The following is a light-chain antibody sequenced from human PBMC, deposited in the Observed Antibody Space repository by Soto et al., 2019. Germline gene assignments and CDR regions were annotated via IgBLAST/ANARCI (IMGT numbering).Light chain of an antibody. J-gene: IGLJ1*01. Sequence: QSALTQPASVSGSPGQSITISCTGTSSDVGGYNYVSWYQQHPGKAPKLMIYDVSNRPSGVSNRFSGSKSGNTASLTISGLQAEDEAAYYCSSYTGSNTRYVFGTGTKVTVL. CDR1: SSDVGGYNY. CDR2: DVS. V-gene: IGLV2-14*03. CDR3: SSYTGSNTRYV.